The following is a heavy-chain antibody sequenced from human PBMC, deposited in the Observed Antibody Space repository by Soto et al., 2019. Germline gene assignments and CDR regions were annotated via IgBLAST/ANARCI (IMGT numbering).Heavy chain of an antibody. V-gene: IGHV5-51*01. CDR3: SRHIGSTSNGFDP. CDR2: IYPGDSDT. CDR1: GYSFTSYW. J-gene: IGHJ5*02. Sequence: LGESLKISCKGSGYSFTSYWIGWVRQMPGKGLEWMGIIYPGDSDTRYSPSFQGQVTITADNSISTAYLQWSSLKASDTAMYYCSRHIGSTSNGFDPWGQGTQVTVSS. D-gene: IGHD1-26*01.